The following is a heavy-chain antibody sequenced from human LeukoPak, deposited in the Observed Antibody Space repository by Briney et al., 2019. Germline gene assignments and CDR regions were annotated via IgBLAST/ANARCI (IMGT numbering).Heavy chain of an antibody. CDR3: ARGPYCGGDCYSFYYFDY. CDR1: GFTFSSYA. CDR2: TSSKGGST. J-gene: IGHJ4*02. D-gene: IGHD2-21*02. Sequence: PGGSLRLSCAASGFTFSSYAMHWVRQAPGKGLEYVSVTSSKGGSTYYANSVKGRFTISRDNSKNTLYLQMGSLRAEDMAVYYCARGPYCGGDCYSFYYFDYWGQGTLVTVSS. V-gene: IGHV3-64*01.